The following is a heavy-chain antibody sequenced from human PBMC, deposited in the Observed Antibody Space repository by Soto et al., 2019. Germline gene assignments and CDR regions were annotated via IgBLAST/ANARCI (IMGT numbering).Heavy chain of an antibody. J-gene: IGHJ5*02. CDR3: ARVPPIDYDFWSGLNWFDP. Sequence: GASVKVSCKASGGTFSSYTISWVRQAPGQGLEWMGRIIPILGIANYAQKFQGRVTIAADKSTSTAYMELSSLRSEDTAVYYCARVPPIDYDFWSGLNWFDPWGQGTLVTVSS. CDR2: IIPILGIA. D-gene: IGHD3-3*01. CDR1: GGTFSSYT. V-gene: IGHV1-69*02.